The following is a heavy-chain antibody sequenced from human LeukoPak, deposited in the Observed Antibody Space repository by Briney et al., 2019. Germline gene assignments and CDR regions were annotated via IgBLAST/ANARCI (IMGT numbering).Heavy chain of an antibody. CDR2: VRYDESNE. V-gene: IGHV3-30*02. CDR3: AKASHRGNVTVRPDY. Sequence: GGSLRLSCQTSGFAFSNYGMLWVRQAPGKGLEWVAFVRYDESNEYYADSVKGRFTISRDNSRNTLYLQMNSLRAEDTGVYSCAKASHRGNVTVRPDYWGLGTLVTVSS. J-gene: IGHJ4*02. D-gene: IGHD5-12*01. CDR1: GFAFSNYG.